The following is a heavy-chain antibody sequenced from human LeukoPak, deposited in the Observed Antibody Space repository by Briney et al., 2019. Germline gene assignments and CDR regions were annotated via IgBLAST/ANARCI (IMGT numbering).Heavy chain of an antibody. CDR1: GFTFSSYA. Sequence: PGGSLRLSCAASGFTFSSYAMSWVRQAPGKGLEWVSATSGSGGSTYYAASVKGRFTISRDNSKNTLYLQMNSLRAEDTAVYYCAKAGGSWYFYFDYWGQGTLVTVSS. D-gene: IGHD6-13*01. CDR3: AKAGGSWYFYFDY. CDR2: TSGSGGST. J-gene: IGHJ4*02. V-gene: IGHV3-23*01.